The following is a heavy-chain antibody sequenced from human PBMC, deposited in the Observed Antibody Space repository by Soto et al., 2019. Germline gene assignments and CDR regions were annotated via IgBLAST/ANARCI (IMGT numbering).Heavy chain of an antibody. J-gene: IGHJ6*02. CDR2: IYTSGRI. CDR3: ARLLGFRTPDV. V-gene: IGHV4-4*07. Sequence: PSETLSLTCTVSGGYINSYFWTWIRQPAGKGLEWIGRIYTSGRIDYNPSLKSRVTMSLDTSKNQFSLKLGSVTAADTAVYYCARLLGFRTPDVWGQGTTVTVSS. D-gene: IGHD1-7*01. CDR1: GGYINSYF.